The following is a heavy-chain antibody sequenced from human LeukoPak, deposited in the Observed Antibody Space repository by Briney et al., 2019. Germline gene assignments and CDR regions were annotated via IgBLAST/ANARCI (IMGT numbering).Heavy chain of an antibody. CDR1: GFSVSSNH. Sequence: GGSLRLSCAASGFSVSSNHMTWVRQAPGKGLEWVSSIVGSSSTYYADSLKGRFTISRDNAKNSLYLQMNSLRAEDTAVYYCARIGAGSSRDYWGQGTLVTVSS. V-gene: IGHV3-21*01. D-gene: IGHD6-13*01. CDR3: ARIGAGSSRDY. J-gene: IGHJ4*02. CDR2: IVGSSST.